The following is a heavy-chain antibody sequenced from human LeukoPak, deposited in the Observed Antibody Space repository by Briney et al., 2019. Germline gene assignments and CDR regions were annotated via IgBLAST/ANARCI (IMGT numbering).Heavy chain of an antibody. CDR3: IRLRDSSGWYAGFDP. V-gene: IGHV3-23*01. J-gene: IGHJ5*02. CDR1: GFTFSSYG. D-gene: IGHD6-19*01. Sequence: RPGGSLRLSCAASGFTFSSYGMSWVRQAPGKGLEWVSGISPSGDITYYADSVKGRFTISRDNSKNTAYLQMSSLKTEDTAVYYCIRLRDSSGWYAGFDPWGQGTLVSVSS. CDR2: ISPSGDIT.